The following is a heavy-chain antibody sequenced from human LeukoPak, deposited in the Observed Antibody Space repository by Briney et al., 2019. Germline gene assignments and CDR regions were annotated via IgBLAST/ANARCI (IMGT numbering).Heavy chain of an antibody. V-gene: IGHV3-21*01. Sequence: GGSLRLSCAASGFTFSSYSMNWVRQAPGKGLEWVSSISSSSSDIYYADSVKDRFTISRDNAKDSLYLQMNSLRAEDTAVYYCARERCAMVTGFDYWGQGTLVTVSS. J-gene: IGHJ4*02. CDR3: ARERCAMVTGFDY. D-gene: IGHD5-18*01. CDR1: GFTFSSYS. CDR2: ISSSSSDI.